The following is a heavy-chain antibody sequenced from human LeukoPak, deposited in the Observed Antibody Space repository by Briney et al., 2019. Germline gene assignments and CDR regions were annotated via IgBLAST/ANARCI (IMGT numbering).Heavy chain of an antibody. CDR3: ARGFPTSSRWFDP. Sequence: SETLSLTCAVYGGSFSGYYWSWIRQPPGKGLEWIGEINHSGSTNYNPSLKSRVTISVDTSKNQFSLKLSSVTAADTAVYYCARGFPTSSRWFDPWGQGTLVTVSS. D-gene: IGHD6-6*01. CDR2: INHSGST. J-gene: IGHJ5*02. V-gene: IGHV4-34*01. CDR1: GGSFSGYY.